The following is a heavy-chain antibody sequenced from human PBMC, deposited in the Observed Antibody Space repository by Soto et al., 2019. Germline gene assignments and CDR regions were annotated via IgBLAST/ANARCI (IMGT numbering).Heavy chain of an antibody. CDR2: ISGSGGST. CDR1: GFTFSSYA. CDR3: AKDIYDFWSGYYTHYGGDY. J-gene: IGHJ4*02. Sequence: GGSLRLSCAASGFTFSSYAMSWVRQAPGKGLEWVSAISGSGGSTYYADSVKGRFTISRDNSKNTLYLQMNSLRAEDTAVYYCAKDIYDFWSGYYTHYGGDYWGQGTLVTVSS. D-gene: IGHD3-3*01. V-gene: IGHV3-23*01.